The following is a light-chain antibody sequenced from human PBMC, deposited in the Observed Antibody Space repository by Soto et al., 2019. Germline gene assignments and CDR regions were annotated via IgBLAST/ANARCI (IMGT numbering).Light chain of an antibody. J-gene: IGLJ2*01. V-gene: IGLV1-40*01. Sequence: QSVPTQPPSLSPAPGQRVTISCTGSSSNIGAGYDVHWYQQFPGTAPKLLMYGNNNRPSGVPDRFSGSKSGTSASLAITGLQAEDEADYYCQSYDSSMSGSVFGGGTKVTVL. CDR1: SSNIGAGYD. CDR3: QSYDSSMSGSV. CDR2: GNN.